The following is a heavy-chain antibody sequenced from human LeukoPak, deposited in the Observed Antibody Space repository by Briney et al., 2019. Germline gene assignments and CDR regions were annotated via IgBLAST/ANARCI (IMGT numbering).Heavy chain of an antibody. CDR2: IYYSGNT. CDR3: ARHWSFSGWYDLHFDY. J-gene: IGHJ4*02. Sequence: SETLSLTCTVSGGSISSSTYYWGWIRQPPGKGLEWIGSIYYSGNTYYNPSLKSRVTVSVDTSKNQFSLKLTSVTAAGTAVYYCARHWSFSGWYDLHFDYWGQGTLVTVSS. D-gene: IGHD6-19*01. CDR1: GGSISSSTYY. V-gene: IGHV4-39*01.